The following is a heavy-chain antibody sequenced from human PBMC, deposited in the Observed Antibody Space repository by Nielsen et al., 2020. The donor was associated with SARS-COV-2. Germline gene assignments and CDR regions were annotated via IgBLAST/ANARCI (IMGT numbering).Heavy chain of an antibody. V-gene: IGHV3-23*01. CDR2: ISGSGGST. CDR1: GFTFSSYA. D-gene: IGHD2-2*01. CDR3: ATGVVVPPPDY. J-gene: IGHJ4*02. Sequence: LKISCAASGFTFSSYAMSWVRQAPGKGLEWVSAISGSGGSTYYADSVKGRFTISRDNSKNTLYLQMNSLRAEDTAVYYCATGVVVPPPDYWGQGTLVTVSS.